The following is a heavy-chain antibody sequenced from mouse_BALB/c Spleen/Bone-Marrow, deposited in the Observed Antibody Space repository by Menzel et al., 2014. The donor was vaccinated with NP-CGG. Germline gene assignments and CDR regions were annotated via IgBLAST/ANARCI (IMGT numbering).Heavy chain of an antibody. D-gene: IGHD2-2*01. J-gene: IGHJ2*01. CDR1: GFTFTDYY. CDR2: IRNKANGYTT. CDR3: ARDGYDDY. V-gene: IGHV7-3*02. Sequence: EVQGVESGGGLVQPGGSLRLSCATSGFTFTDYYMSWVRQPPGKALEWLGFIRNKANGYTTEYSASVEGRFTISRDNSQSILYLQMNTLRAEDSATYYCARDGYDDYWGQGTTLTVSS.